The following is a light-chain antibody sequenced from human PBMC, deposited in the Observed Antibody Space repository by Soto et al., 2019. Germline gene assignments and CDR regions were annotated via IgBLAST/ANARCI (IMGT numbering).Light chain of an antibody. CDR2: RNN. Sequence: QSVLTQPPSASGTPGQRVTISCSGSSSNIGTNYVYWFQQLPGTAPKLLIYRNNQRPSGVPDRFSGSKSGTPASLAISGLRSEDEADYSCAAWDDSLSGWVFGGGTKVTVL. CDR1: SSNIGTNY. V-gene: IGLV1-47*01. J-gene: IGLJ3*02. CDR3: AAWDDSLSGWV.